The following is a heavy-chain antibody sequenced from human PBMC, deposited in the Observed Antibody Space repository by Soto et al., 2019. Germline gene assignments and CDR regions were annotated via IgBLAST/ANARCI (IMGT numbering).Heavy chain of an antibody. CDR1: GGTFSSYA. V-gene: IGHV1-69*13. D-gene: IGHD3-9*01. CDR2: IIPIFGTA. CDR3: AREGLGYDILTGYYYYYYGMDV. Sequence: SVKVSCKASGGTFSSYAISWVRQAPGQGLEWMGGIIPIFGTANYAQKFQGRVTITADESTSTAYMELSSLRSEDTAVYYCAREGLGYDILTGYYYYYYGMDVWGQGTTVTVSS. J-gene: IGHJ6*02.